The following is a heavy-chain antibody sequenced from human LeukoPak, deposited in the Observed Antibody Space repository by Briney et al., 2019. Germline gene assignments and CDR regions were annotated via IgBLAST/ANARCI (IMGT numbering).Heavy chain of an antibody. CDR1: GFTFSGSA. J-gene: IGHJ2*01. D-gene: IGHD6-13*01. CDR2: IRSKADSYAT. CDR3: ARWKSSSWYFDL. V-gene: IGHV3-73*01. Sequence: GGALKLSCAASGFTFSGSAMHWVRQASGKGLEWVGRIRSKADSYATAYAASVKGRFTISRDDLKKTAYLQMNSLKTEDTAVYYCARWKSSSWYFDLWGRGTLVTVSS.